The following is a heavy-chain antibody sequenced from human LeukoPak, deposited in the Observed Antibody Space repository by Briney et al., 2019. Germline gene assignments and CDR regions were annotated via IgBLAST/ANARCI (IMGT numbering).Heavy chain of an antibody. CDR2: IIPIFGTA. V-gene: IGHV1-69*05. D-gene: IGHD6-13*01. CDR1: GGTFSSYA. Sequence: SVKVSCKASGGTFSSYAISWVRQAPGQGLEWMGRIIPIFGTANYAQKFQGRVTITTDKSTSTAYMELSSLRSEDTAVYYCARDYIAAAGRSWFDPWSQGTLVTVSS. CDR3: ARDYIAAAGRSWFDP. J-gene: IGHJ5*02.